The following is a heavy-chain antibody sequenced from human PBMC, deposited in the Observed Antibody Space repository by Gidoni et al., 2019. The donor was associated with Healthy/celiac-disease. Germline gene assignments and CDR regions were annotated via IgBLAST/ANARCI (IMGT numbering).Heavy chain of an antibody. CDR3: ARDPDGGWMYDY. CDR2: IVPILGIA. D-gene: IGHD6-19*01. CDR1: GGTFSSYT. J-gene: IGHJ4*02. V-gene: IGHV1-69*08. Sequence: QVPLVPSRAEVKKPGTSVKVSCKASGGTFSSYTISWVRQAPGHGLEWMGRIVPILGIANYAQKFQGRVTITADKSTSTAYMGLGSLGSEDTAVYYCARDPDGGWMYDYGGKGTLVTVSS.